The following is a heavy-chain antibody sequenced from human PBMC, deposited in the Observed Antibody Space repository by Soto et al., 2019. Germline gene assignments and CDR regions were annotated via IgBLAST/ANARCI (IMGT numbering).Heavy chain of an antibody. CDR3: ASDPGIAAAGMDY. CDR1: GFSFNTYA. J-gene: IGHJ4*02. Sequence: EVQLVESGGGLIQPGGSLRLSCVASGFSFNTYAMNWVRQAPGKGLEWISYISSSSSRIYYADSVKGRFTLSRDNAKNSLYLQMNSLRAEDTAGYYCASDPGIAAAGMDYWGQGTLVTVSS. CDR2: ISSSSSRI. D-gene: IGHD6-25*01. V-gene: IGHV3-48*04.